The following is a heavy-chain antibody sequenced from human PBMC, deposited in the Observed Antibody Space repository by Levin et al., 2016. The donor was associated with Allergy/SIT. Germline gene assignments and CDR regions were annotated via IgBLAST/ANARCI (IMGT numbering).Heavy chain of an antibody. CDR2: ISYSGDHT. V-gene: IGHV3-23*01. CDR1: GFTFSSYA. D-gene: IGHD5-12*01. CDR3: AKDPERSQWLVDY. Sequence: GESLKISCAASGFTFSSYAMSWVRQAPGKGLEWVSGISYSGDHTYYADSVKGRFTISRDNSKYTLYLQMNSLRAEDTALYYCAKDPERSQWLVDYWGQGTLVTVSS. J-gene: IGHJ4*02.